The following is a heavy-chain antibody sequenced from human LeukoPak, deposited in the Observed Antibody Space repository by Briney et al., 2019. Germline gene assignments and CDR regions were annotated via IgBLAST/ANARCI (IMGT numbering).Heavy chain of an antibody. CDR2: ISSSSSYI. CDR3: ARDRGGGYSYEPFDY. J-gene: IGHJ4*02. D-gene: IGHD5-18*01. Sequence: GGSLRLSCAASGFTFSTYSMNWVRQAPGKGLEWVSSISSSSSYIYYADSVKGRFTISRDNAKKSLYLQMNSLRAEDTAVYYCARDRGGGYSYEPFDYWGQGTLVTVSS. V-gene: IGHV3-21*01. CDR1: GFTFSTYS.